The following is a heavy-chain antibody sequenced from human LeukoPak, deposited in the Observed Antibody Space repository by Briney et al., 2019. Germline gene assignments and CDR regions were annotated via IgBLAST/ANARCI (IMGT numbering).Heavy chain of an antibody. Sequence: GRSLRLSCAASGFTFSSYGMHWVRQAPGKGLEWVAVISYDGSNKYYADSVKGRFTISRDNSKNTLYLQMNSLRAEDTAVYYCARLGWSGVYPFYDLWGQGTLVTVSS. J-gene: IGHJ5*02. V-gene: IGHV3-30*03. CDR2: ISYDGSNK. CDR3: ARLGWSGVYPFYDL. CDR1: GFTFSSYG. D-gene: IGHD6-6*01.